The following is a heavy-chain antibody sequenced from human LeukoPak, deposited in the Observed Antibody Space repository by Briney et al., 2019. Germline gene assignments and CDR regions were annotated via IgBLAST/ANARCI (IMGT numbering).Heavy chain of an antibody. CDR2: ITDSGDTI. D-gene: IGHD3-3*02. V-gene: IGHV3-48*01. Sequence: GGSLRLSCAASGFTFSSYRMNWVRQAPGKRLEWVSHITDSGDTIHYADSVKGRFTVSRDNAKNSLYLQMNSLRTEDTAIYYCARAFSPYALSDYWGQGTLVTVSS. J-gene: IGHJ4*02. CDR3: ARAFSPYALSDY. CDR1: GFTFSSYR.